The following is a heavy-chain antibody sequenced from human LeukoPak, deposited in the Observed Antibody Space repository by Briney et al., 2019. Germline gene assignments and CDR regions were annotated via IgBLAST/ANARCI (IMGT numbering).Heavy chain of an antibody. CDR1: GGSISSGDYY. Sequence: SETLSLTCTVSGGSISSGDYYWSWIRQPPGEGLEWIGYIYYSGSTYYNPSLKSRVTISVDTSKNQFSLKLSSVTAADTAVYYCARGYCSGGSCYSRVFDYWGQGTLVTVSS. CDR2: IYYSGST. D-gene: IGHD2-15*01. V-gene: IGHV4-30-4*02. J-gene: IGHJ4*02. CDR3: ARGYCSGGSCYSRVFDY.